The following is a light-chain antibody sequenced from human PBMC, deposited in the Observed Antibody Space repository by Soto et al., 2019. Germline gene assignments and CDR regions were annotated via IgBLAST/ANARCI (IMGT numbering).Light chain of an antibody. J-gene: IGKJ4*01. CDR3: QQHNNWPLT. Sequence: EIVMAQSPATLSVSPGERATPSCRASQSVSSNLAWYQQKPGQAPRLLVYGASTRATGIPARFSGSGSGTQFTLTISSLQSEDSAVYYCQQHNNWPLTFGGGTKVDIK. V-gene: IGKV3-15*01. CDR2: GAS. CDR1: QSVSSN.